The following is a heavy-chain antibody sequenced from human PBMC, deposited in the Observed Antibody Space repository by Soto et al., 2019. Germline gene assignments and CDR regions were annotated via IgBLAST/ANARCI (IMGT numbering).Heavy chain of an antibody. Sequence: QAQLVQCGVEVKKPGPSVKVSCKASGGTFSNYAISWVRQAPGQGLEWMGGIIPLFRTPDYSQKFQGRVTITADESTSTAYMELSSLRSEDTAVYYCARDKGRLQLGGNYYYAMDVWSQGTTVTVSS. CDR1: GGTFSNYA. V-gene: IGHV1-69*12. D-gene: IGHD5-12*01. J-gene: IGHJ6*02. CDR3: ARDKGRLQLGGNYYYAMDV. CDR2: IIPLFRTP.